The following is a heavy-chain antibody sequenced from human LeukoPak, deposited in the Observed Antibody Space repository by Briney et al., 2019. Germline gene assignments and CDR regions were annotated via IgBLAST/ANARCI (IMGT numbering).Heavy chain of an antibody. J-gene: IGHJ4*02. V-gene: IGHV1-18*01. Sequence: GASVKVSCKASGYTFTSYGISWVRQAPGQGLEWMGWISAYNGNTNYAQKLQGRVTMTTDTSTSTAYMELRSLRSDDTAVYYCAREEPRATVTTMDYWGQGTLVTVSS. CDR1: GYTFTSYG. CDR2: ISAYNGNT. D-gene: IGHD4-17*01. CDR3: AREEPRATVTTMDY.